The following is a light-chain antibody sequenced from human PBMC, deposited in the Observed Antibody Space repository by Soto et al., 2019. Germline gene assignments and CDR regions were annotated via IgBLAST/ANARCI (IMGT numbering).Light chain of an antibody. J-gene: IGLJ7*01. V-gene: IGLV1-44*01. Sequence: QSVLTQPPSASGTPGQRVPISCSGGGSNIGSNSVNWFQQLPGTAPKLLISTTNQRPSGVPDRFSGSKSGTSGSLAISGLQSDDEAEYYCAAWDDSLKGFVFGTGTQLTVL. CDR2: TTN. CDR3: AAWDDSLKGFV. CDR1: GSNIGSNS.